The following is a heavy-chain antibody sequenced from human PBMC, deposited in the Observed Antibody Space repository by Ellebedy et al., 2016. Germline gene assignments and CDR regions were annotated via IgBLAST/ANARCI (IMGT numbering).Heavy chain of an antibody. Sequence: SETLSLTCAVYGGSFSGYYWSWIRQPPGKGLEWIGEINHSGSTNYNPSLKSRVTISVDTSKNQFSLKLSSVTAADTAVYYCATGCRFGGVFGARCRFDYWGQGTLVTVSS. V-gene: IGHV4-34*01. CDR1: GGSFSGYY. J-gene: IGHJ4*02. D-gene: IGHD3-16*01. CDR3: ATGCRFGGVFGARCRFDY. CDR2: INHSGST.